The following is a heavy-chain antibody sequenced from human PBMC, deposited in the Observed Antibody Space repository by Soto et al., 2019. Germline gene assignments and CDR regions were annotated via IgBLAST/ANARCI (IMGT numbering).Heavy chain of an antibody. CDR2: IYWDDDK. V-gene: IGHV2-5*02. CDR1: GFSLSTSGVG. CDR3: SDFPWKQLWARAPVAY. Sequence: QITLKESGPTLVKPTQPLTLTCTFSGFSLSTSGVGVGWIRQPPGKALEWLGIIYWDDDKRYSPSLKSRVTITKHNFKSQLFLTVSNMDPVDTATYYCSDFPWKQLWARAPVAYSGQGTPVTV. D-gene: IGHD5-18*01. J-gene: IGHJ4*02.